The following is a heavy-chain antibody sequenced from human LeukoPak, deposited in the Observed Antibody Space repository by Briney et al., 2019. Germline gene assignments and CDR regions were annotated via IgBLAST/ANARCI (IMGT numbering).Heavy chain of an antibody. Sequence: SETLSLTCTVSGGSISSYYWSWIRQPPGKGLEWIGYIYYSGGTNYNPSLKSRVTISVDTSKNQFSLKLSSVTAADTAVYYCARGPYSSSWSVLYYYYMDVWGKGTTVTVSS. V-gene: IGHV4-59*01. D-gene: IGHD6-13*01. CDR1: GGSISSYY. CDR3: ARGPYSSSWSVLYYYYMDV. CDR2: IYYSGGT. J-gene: IGHJ6*03.